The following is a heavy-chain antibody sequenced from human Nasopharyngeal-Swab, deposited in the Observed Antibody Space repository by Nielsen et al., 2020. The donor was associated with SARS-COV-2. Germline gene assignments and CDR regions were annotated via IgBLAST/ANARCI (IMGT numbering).Heavy chain of an antibody. CDR1: GYTFTSYD. Sequence: ASVKVSCKASGYTFTSYDINWVRQATGQGLEWMGWMNPNSSNTGYAQKFQGRVTITRNTSISTAYMELSSLRSEDTAVYYCERKGRYCSSTSCGNWFDPWGQGTLVTVSS. J-gene: IGHJ5*02. CDR3: ERKGRYCSSTSCGNWFDP. CDR2: MNPNSSNT. D-gene: IGHD2-2*01. V-gene: IGHV1-8*03.